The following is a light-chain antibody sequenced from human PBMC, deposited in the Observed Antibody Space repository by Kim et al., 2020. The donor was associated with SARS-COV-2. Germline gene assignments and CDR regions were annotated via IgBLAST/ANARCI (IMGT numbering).Light chain of an antibody. V-gene: IGKV3-11*01. CDR1: HNIDIS. J-gene: IGKJ4*01. CDR3: QQRGNWPPALT. CDR2: DAA. Sequence: PGESATLSCRARHNIDISLDWYQQTPGQAPRLLIYDAAIRAAGIPDRFSASGSGTDFTLTIGSLAPEDFAVYYCQQRGNWPPALTFGGGTNVDIK.